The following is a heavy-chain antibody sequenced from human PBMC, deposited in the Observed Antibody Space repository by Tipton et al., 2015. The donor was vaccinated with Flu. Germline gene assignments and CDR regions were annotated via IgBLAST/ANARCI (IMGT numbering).Heavy chain of an antibody. CDR1: GGSISSYY. V-gene: IGHV4-4*07. Sequence: TLSLTCTVSGGSISSYYWNWIRQPAGKGLEWIGRIYASGSTNYNPSLKSRVTMSVDTSKNQFSLKLSSVTAADTAVYYCARDQSGSYYEGWVDPWGQGTLVTVSS. J-gene: IGHJ5*02. D-gene: IGHD1-26*01. CDR3: ARDQSGSYYEGWVDP. CDR2: IYASGST.